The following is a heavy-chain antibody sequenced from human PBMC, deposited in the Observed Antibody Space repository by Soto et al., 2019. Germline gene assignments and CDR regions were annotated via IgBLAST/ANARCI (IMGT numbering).Heavy chain of an antibody. V-gene: IGHV3-21*01. J-gene: IGHJ6*02. D-gene: IGHD6-13*01. CDR1: GFTFSSYS. CDR2: ISSSSSYI. CDR3: ARSKRIRYSSSWYDYRDYYYGMDV. Sequence: PGGSLRLSCAASGFTFSSYSMNWVRQAPGKGLEWVSSISSSSSYIYYADSVKGRFTISRDNAKNSLYLQMNSLRAEDTAVYYCARSKRIRYSSSWYDYRDYYYGMDVWGQGTTVTVSS.